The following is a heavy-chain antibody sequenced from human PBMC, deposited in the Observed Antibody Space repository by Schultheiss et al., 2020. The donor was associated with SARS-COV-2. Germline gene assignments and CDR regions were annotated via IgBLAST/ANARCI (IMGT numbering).Heavy chain of an antibody. CDR1: GFSLSTSGMG. J-gene: IGHJ5*02. D-gene: IGHD3-3*01. CDR3: AHSRFLEWLPNWFDP. CDR2: IYWDDDK. V-gene: IGHV2-5*02. Sequence: SGPTLVKPTQTLTLTCNFSGFSLSTSGMGVGWFRQPPGKALEWLALIYWDDDKRYSPSLKSRLTITKDTSKNQVVLTMTNMDPVDTATYYCAHSRFLEWLPNWFDPWGQGTLVTVSS.